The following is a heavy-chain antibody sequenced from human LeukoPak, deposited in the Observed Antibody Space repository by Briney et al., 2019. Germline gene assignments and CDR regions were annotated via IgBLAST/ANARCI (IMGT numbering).Heavy chain of an antibody. J-gene: IGHJ4*02. CDR2: IYPGVSDT. Sequence: GESLQISFKGSGYDFTSFWIGWVGQMPGKGLEWMAIIYPGVSDTRYSPSFQGQVTISADKSISTAYLQWSSLKASDTAMYYCARSVSGSYPTFDYWGQGTLVTVSS. CDR3: ARSVSGSYPTFDY. CDR1: GYDFTSFW. V-gene: IGHV5-51*01. D-gene: IGHD1-26*01.